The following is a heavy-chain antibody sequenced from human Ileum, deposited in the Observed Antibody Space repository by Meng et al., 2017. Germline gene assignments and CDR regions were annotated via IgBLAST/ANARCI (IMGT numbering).Heavy chain of an antibody. J-gene: IGHJ5*02. CDR1: GFTFSSYD. Sequence: GESLKISCAASGFTFSSYDMHWVRQPAGKGLEWVAAIGAGYDTYYSGSVKGRFTISRENGKNSLYLQMNSLRAGDTAVYYCAREGREGAGGHWLQPLHHWGQGTRVTCSS. CDR3: AREGREGAGGHWLQPLHH. CDR2: IGAGYDT. D-gene: IGHD5-24*01. V-gene: IGHV3-13*01.